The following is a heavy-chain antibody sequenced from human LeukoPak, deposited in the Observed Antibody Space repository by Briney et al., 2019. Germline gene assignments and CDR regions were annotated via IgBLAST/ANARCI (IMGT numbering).Heavy chain of an antibody. Sequence: ASVKVSCKAPGYTFTNSDINWVRQAPGQGLEWMGWMNPNSGKTGYARKFQGRVTFTRNSSISTAYMDLSSLRSEDTAVYYCARGVRFSDFYYYMDVWAQGTTVTVSS. CDR1: GYTFTNSD. CDR2: MNPNSGKT. CDR3: ARGVRFSDFYYYMDV. J-gene: IGHJ6*03. V-gene: IGHV1-8*03. D-gene: IGHD3-3*01.